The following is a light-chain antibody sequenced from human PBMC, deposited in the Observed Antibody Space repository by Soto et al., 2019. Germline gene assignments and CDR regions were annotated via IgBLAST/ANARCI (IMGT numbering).Light chain of an antibody. Sequence: QPVLTQPPSVSAAPGQTVTISCSGSSSNIGNNYVSWYQQLPGTAPKLLIYENNKRPSGIPDRFSGSKSGTSATLGITGLQTGDEADYYCGTWDSSLSAWVFGGGTKLTVL. CDR3: GTWDSSLSAWV. J-gene: IGLJ3*02. CDR2: ENN. CDR1: SSNIGNNY. V-gene: IGLV1-51*02.